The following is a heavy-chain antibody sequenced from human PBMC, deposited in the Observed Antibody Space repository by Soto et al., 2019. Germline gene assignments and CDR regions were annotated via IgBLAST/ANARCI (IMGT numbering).Heavy chain of an antibody. D-gene: IGHD6-25*01. J-gene: IGHJ5*02. Sequence: TVSGGSLSSYYWTWIRQSPGKGLEWIGYVYFSGNTNYNPSLKSRVTISIDTSKNQFSLRLASVTAADTAFYYCGSVRPSGYVLSWGQGTLVTV. CDR1: GGSLSSYY. CDR2: VYFSGNT. CDR3: GSVRPSGYVLS. V-gene: IGHV4-59*01.